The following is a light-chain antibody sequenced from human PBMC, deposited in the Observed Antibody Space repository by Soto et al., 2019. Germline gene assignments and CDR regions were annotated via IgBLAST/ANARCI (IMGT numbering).Light chain of an antibody. V-gene: IGKV1-9*01. Sequence: DVQLTQSPSFLSASVGDRVTITCRASQDISNYLAWYQQKPGKAPKFLIYGTSTLQSGVPSRFSGSGSGTDFTLTISCLQSEDFATYYCQQYYSYPWTFGQGGK. CDR2: GTS. CDR3: QQYYSYPWT. CDR1: QDISNY. J-gene: IGKJ1*01.